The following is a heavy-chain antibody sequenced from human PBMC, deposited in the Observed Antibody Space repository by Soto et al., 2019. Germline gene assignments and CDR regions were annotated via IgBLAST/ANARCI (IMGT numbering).Heavy chain of an antibody. V-gene: IGHV4-59*12. J-gene: IGHJ5*02. CDR1: GGSISRYY. Sequence: PSETLSLTCTVSGGSISRYYWSWIRQSPGKGLEWIGYLYNSGSTVYNPSLKSRVTISVDASKNQFSLKLTSVTAADTAVYYCARDPAPWGQGTLVTVSS. CDR2: LYNSGST. CDR3: ARDPAP.